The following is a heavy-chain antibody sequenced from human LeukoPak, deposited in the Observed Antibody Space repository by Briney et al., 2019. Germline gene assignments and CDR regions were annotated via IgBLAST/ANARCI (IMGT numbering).Heavy chain of an antibody. CDR1: GGSISSSSYY. CDR2: IYYSGST. J-gene: IGHJ3*02. D-gene: IGHD3-16*01. V-gene: IGHV4-39*02. CDR3: AREDYVGQNAFDM. Sequence: SETLPLTCTVSGGSISSSSYYWGWIRQPPGKGLEWVGSIYYSGSTYYNASLKSRVNISGDTSKNHFSLKLSAVTAPDPAVDYRAREDYVGQNAFDMGGEGTMLTVSS.